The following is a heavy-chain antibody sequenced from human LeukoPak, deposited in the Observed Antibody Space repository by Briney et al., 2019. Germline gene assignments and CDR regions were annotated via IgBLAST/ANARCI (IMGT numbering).Heavy chain of an antibody. CDR3: ARGPLMTTVTTFTY. CDR2: INPNSGGT. V-gene: IGHV1-2*02. D-gene: IGHD4-17*01. Sequence: ASVKVSCKASGYTFTGYYMHWVRQAPGQGLEWMGWINPNSGGTNYAQKFQGRVTMTRDTSISTAYMELSRLRSDDTAVYYCARGPLMTTVTTFTYRGQGTLVTVSS. J-gene: IGHJ4*02. CDR1: GYTFTGYY.